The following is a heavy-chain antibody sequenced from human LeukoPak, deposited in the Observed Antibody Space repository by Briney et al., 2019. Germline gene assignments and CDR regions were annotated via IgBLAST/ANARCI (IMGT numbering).Heavy chain of an antibody. CDR2: IYYSGST. J-gene: IGHJ6*02. V-gene: IGHV4-39*01. CDR1: GGSISSSRYY. D-gene: IGHD3-3*01. Sequence: SETLSFTCTVSGGSISSSRYYWGWIRQPPGKGLEWIGSIYYSGSTYYNPSLKSRVTISVDTSKNQFSLKLSSVTAADTAVYYCASLNPHYDFRSGFQRGFGGVTYGMDVWGQGTTVTVSS. CDR3: ASLNPHYDFRSGFQRGFGGVTYGMDV.